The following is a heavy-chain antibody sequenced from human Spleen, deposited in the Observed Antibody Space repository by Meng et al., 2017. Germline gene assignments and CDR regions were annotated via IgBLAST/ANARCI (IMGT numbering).Heavy chain of an antibody. CDR1: GFIFSSYE. CDR2: ISGSGSNV. J-gene: IGHJ4*02. D-gene: IGHD2-21*02. Sequence: GESLKISCAASGFIFSSYEMHWVRQAPGKGLEWVSYISGSGSNVYYADSVKGRFTISRDNAKNSLYLQMNSLRAEDTALYYCAKDTTAIPRMPDYWGQGTLVTVSS. CDR3: AKDTTAIPRMPDY. V-gene: IGHV3-48*03.